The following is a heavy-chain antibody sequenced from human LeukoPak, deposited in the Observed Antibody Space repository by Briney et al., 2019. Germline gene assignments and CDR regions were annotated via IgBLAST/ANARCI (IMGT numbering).Heavy chain of an antibody. CDR1: GYTFTSYG. J-gene: IGHJ5*02. CDR3: AREVDTQGGGWFDP. CDR2: ISAYNGNT. V-gene: IGHV1-18*01. D-gene: IGHD2-15*01. Sequence: ASVKVSYKASGYTFTSYGISWVRQAPGQGLEWMGWISAYNGNTNYAQKLQGRVTMTTDTSTSTAYMELRSLRSDDTAVYYCAREVDTQGGGWFDPWGQGTLVTVSS.